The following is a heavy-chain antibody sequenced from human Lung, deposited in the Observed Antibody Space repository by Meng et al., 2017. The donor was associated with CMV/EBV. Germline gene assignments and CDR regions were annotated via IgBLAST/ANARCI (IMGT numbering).Heavy chain of an antibody. CDR3: AREGLVGDLRYFDL. V-gene: IGHV1-2*06. Sequence: QWQMWQPGTEAKKSGASVTVSCKASAYTFAGYYMHWVRQAPGQGLEWMGRINPNSGGANYAQKFQGRVTMTRDTSISTAYMELSRLRSDDTAVYYCAREGLVGDLRYFDLWGRGTLVTVSS. CDR2: INPNSGGA. D-gene: IGHD3-16*01. CDR1: AYTFAGYY. J-gene: IGHJ2*01.